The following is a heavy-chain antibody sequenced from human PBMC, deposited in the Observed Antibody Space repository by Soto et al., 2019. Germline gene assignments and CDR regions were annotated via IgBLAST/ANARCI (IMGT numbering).Heavy chain of an antibody. J-gene: IGHJ6*02. CDR3: VRYLYDSSGYVHGMDV. CDR2: IYYSGST. Sequence: PSETLSLTCAVSGYSITRSNWWGWIRQPPGKGLEWIGNIYYSGSTFYNPSLESRVTMSVDMSKNQFSLKLSSVTAVDTAVYYCVRYLYDSSGYVHGMDVWGQGTTVTVSS. V-gene: IGHV4-28*01. CDR1: GYSITRSNW. D-gene: IGHD3-22*01.